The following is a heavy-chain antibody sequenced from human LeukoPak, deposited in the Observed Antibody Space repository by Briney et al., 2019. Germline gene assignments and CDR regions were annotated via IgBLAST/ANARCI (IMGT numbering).Heavy chain of an antibody. V-gene: IGHV3-9*01. J-gene: IGHJ4*02. CDR2: ISWNGGSI. D-gene: IGHD6-6*01. CDR1: GFTFDDYA. CDR3: AKDTYSTSLTGFDH. Sequence: GGSLRLSCADSGFTFDDYAMQWVRQAPGKGLEWVSGISWNGGSIGYADSVKGRFTISRDNAKNSLYLQMNSLRAEDTALYYCAKDTYSTSLTGFDHWGQGTLVTVSS.